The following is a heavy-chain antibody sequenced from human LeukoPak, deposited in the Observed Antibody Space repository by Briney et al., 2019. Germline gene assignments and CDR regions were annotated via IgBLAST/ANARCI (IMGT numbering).Heavy chain of an antibody. CDR2: VDTDGTST. V-gene: IGHV3-74*01. Sequence: GGSLRLSCAASGFTFSSYWMHCVRQAPGKGLVWVSRVDTDGTSTNYADSVKGRFTISRDNAKNTLYLQMNSLRAQDTGVYYCARGRQLWSACYYFDYWGQGALVTVSS. CDR1: GFTFSSYW. J-gene: IGHJ4*02. D-gene: IGHD5-18*01. CDR3: ARGRQLWSACYYFDY.